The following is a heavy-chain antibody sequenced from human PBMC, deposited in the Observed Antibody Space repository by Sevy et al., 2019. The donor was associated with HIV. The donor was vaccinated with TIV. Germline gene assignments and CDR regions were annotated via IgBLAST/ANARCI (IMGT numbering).Heavy chain of an antibody. CDR3: ARVTWYTSGWYWFEP. Sequence: SETLSLPCTVSGGSISRSNYYWGWIRQPPGKGLEWIGSIYYSGSTYYKPSLRSRVTISVDTSTNQFSLKLSSVTAADTAVYYCARVTWYTSGWYWFEPWGQGTLVTVSS. J-gene: IGHJ5*02. D-gene: IGHD6-19*01. CDR1: GGSISRSNYY. CDR2: IYYSGST. V-gene: IGHV4-39*01.